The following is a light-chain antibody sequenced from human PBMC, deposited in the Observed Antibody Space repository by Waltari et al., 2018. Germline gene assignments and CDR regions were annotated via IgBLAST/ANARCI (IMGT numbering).Light chain of an antibody. CDR1: QIVSRT. J-gene: IGKJ1*01. CDR2: GAS. CDR3: QHYVTLPVT. V-gene: IGKV3-20*01. Sequence: EIVLTHFPGTLSLSRGDRAHLSCRASQIVSRTVAWYQQKPGQAPSLLIYGASIRATGVPDRFSGSGSGTDFSLTISRLEPEDFAVYYCQHYVTLPVTFGQGTKVEIK.